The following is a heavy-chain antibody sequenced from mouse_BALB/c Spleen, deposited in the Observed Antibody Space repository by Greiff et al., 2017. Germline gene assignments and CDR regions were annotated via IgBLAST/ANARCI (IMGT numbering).Heavy chain of an antibody. CDR2: ISYSGST. Sequence: EVNLVESGPGLVKPSQSLSLTCTVTGYSITSDYAWNWIRQFPGNKLEWMGYISYSGSTSYNPSLKSRISITRDTSKNQFFLQLNSVTTEDTATYYCARDEDYYFDYWGQGTTLTVSS. V-gene: IGHV3-2*02. CDR1: GYSITSDYA. CDR3: ARDEDYYFDY. J-gene: IGHJ2*01.